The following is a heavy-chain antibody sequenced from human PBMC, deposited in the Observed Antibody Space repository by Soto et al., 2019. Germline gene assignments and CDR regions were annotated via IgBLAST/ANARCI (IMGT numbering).Heavy chain of an antibody. D-gene: IGHD6-13*01. CDR2: IKSKTDGGTT. V-gene: IGHV3-15*01. CDR1: GFTFSNAW. J-gene: IGHJ3*02. Sequence: GGSLRLSCAASGFTFSNAWMSWVRKDPGKGLEWVGRIKSKTDGGTTDYAAPVKGRFTISRDDAKNTLYLQMNSLKTEDTAVYYCTTGSSSWYDAFDIWGQGTMVTVSS. CDR3: TTGSSSWYDAFDI.